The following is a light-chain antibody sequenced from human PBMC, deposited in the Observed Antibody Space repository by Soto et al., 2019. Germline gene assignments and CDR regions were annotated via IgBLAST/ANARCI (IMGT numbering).Light chain of an antibody. Sequence: EIVLTQSPGNLSLSPGERATLSCRASQSVSSSYLAWYQQKPGQAPRLLIYGASSRATGIPDRFSGSGSGTDFTLTISSLQSEDFAVYYCQHYGSSQTFGQGTKVDIK. CDR1: QSVSSSY. V-gene: IGKV3-20*01. CDR3: QHYGSSQT. J-gene: IGKJ1*01. CDR2: GAS.